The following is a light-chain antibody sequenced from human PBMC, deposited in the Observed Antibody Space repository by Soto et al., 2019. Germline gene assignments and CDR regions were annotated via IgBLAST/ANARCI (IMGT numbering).Light chain of an antibody. CDR2: GAS. CDR3: QQYSIWRT. V-gene: IGKV3-15*01. CDR1: QSVSSD. J-gene: IGKJ1*01. Sequence: EVVLTQSPGTLSLSPGERANLSCRASQSVSSDLAWYQQKPGQAPRLLIYGASTRATGIPARFSGSGSGTEFTLTISSLQSEDFAVYYCQQYSIWRTFGQGTKVDI.